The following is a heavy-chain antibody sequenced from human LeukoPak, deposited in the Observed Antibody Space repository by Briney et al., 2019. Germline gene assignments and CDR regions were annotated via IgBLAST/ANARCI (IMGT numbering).Heavy chain of an antibody. Sequence: PSETLSLTCTVSGGPISSYYWSWIRQPPGKGLEWIGYIYYSGSTNYNPSLKSRVTISVDTSKNQFSLKLSSVTAADTAVYYCARGPVTFDYWGQGTLVTVSS. V-gene: IGHV4-59*01. CDR3: ARGPVTFDY. D-gene: IGHD4-11*01. CDR2: IYYSGST. J-gene: IGHJ4*02. CDR1: GGPISSYY.